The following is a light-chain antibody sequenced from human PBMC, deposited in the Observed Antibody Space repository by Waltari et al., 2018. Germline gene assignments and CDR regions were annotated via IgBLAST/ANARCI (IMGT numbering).Light chain of an antibody. CDR1: SRDVGGYNH. V-gene: IGLV2-11*01. CDR3: CSYAGSYTPVV. Sequence: QSALTQPRSVSGSPGQSVTISCTGTSRDVGGYNHVSWYQQHPGKAPKLMIYDVSKRPSGVPDRFSGSKSGNTASLTISGLQAEDEADYYCCSYAGSYTPVVFGGGTKLTVL. J-gene: IGLJ2*01. CDR2: DVS.